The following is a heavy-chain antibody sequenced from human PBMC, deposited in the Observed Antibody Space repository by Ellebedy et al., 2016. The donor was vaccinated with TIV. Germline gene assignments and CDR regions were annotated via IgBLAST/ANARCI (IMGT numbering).Heavy chain of an antibody. D-gene: IGHD3-9*01. CDR2: ISYDGSNK. CDR3: AKARGPRLRYFDWLRRYYFDY. J-gene: IGHJ4*02. CDR1: GFTFSSYG. V-gene: IGHV3-30*18. Sequence: GGSLRLXCAASGFTFSSYGMHWVRQAPGKGLEWVAVISYDGSNKYYADSVKGRFTISRDNSKNTLYLQMNSLRAEDTAVYYCAKARGPRLRYFDWLRRYYFDYWGQGTLVTVSS.